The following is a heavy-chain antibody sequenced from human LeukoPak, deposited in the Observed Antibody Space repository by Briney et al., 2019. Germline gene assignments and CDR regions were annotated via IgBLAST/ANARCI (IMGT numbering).Heavy chain of an antibody. V-gene: IGHV1-46*01. D-gene: IGHD4-17*01. J-gene: IGHJ5*02. Sequence: ASVKVSCKASGYTFTSYYMHWVRQAPGQGLEWMGIINPSGGSTSYAQKFQGRVTMTRDMSTSTVYMELSSLRSEDTAVYYCASCSANGDYWFDPWGQGTLVTVSS. CDR3: ASCSANGDYWFDP. CDR2: INPSGGST. CDR1: GYTFTSYY.